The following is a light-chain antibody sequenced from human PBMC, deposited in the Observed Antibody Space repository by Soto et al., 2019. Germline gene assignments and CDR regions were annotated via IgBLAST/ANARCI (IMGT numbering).Light chain of an antibody. CDR3: KQYNERTQWT. J-gene: IGKJ1*01. Sequence: EIVMTQSPATLSVSPGVSVTLSCRASLTMNNNIAWYQHNHGQAPRLLIFCASSRATGVPGRGSGSGFGTEFTLSLSSLQSEDFAVYYCKQYNERTQWTFGQGTTVEMK. V-gene: IGKV3-15*01. CDR2: CAS. CDR1: LTMNNN.